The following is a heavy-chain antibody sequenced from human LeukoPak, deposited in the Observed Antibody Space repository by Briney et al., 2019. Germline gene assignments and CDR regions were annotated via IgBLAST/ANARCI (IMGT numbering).Heavy chain of an antibody. CDR3: ARRGSGSWWVFDY. CDR1: GGSLRSYY. V-gene: IGHV4-59*01. CDR2: IYYSGST. Sequence: SETLSLTCTVSGGSLRSYYWSWIRQPPGKGLEWIGYIYYSGSTNYNPSLKSRVTISVDTSKNQFSLKLSSVTAADTAVYYCARRGSGSWWVFDYWGQGTLVTVSS. J-gene: IGHJ4*02. D-gene: IGHD6-19*01.